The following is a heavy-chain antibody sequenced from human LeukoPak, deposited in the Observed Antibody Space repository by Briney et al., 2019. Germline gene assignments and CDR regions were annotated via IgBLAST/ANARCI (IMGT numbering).Heavy chain of an antibody. CDR3: ARAWYYYGSGSYLLYYYGMDV. V-gene: IGHV1-8*01. D-gene: IGHD3-10*01. Sequence: GASVKVSCKASGYTFTSYDINWVRQATGQGLEWMGWMNPNSGNTGYAQKFQGRVTMTRNTSISTAYMELSSLRSEDTAVYYCARAWYYYGSGSYLLYYYGMDVWGQGTTVTVSS. CDR2: MNPNSGNT. CDR1: GYTFTSYD. J-gene: IGHJ6*02.